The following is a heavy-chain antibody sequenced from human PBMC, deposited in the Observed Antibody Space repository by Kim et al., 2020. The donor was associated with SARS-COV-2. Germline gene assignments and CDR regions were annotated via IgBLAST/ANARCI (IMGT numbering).Heavy chain of an antibody. D-gene: IGHD6-19*01. V-gene: IGHV3-33*06. J-gene: IGHJ4*02. CDR2: IWYDGSNK. Sequence: GGSLRLSCAASGFTFSSYGMHWVRQAPGKGLEWVAVIWYDGSNKYYADSVKGRFTISRDNSKSTLYLQMNSLRVEDTAVYFCAKGGSGSGWFLTHWGQG. CDR3: AKGGSGSGWFLTH. CDR1: GFTFSSYG.